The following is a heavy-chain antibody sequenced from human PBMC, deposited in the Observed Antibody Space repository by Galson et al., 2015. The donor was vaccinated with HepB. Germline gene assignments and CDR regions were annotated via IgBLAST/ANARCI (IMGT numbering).Heavy chain of an antibody. D-gene: IGHD4-17*01. J-gene: IGHJ4*02. V-gene: IGHV3-30*02. CDR2: IRYDRGNK. CDR1: GFTFSSYG. CDR3: AKDLLRDDDYGDYRSDY. Sequence: SLSLSCAASGFTFSSYGMHWVRQAQGKGLEWVAFIRYDRGNKYYADSVKGQFTISRDNSKNTLYLQMKSLRAEDTAVYYCAKDLLRDDDYGDYRSDYWGQGTLVTVSS.